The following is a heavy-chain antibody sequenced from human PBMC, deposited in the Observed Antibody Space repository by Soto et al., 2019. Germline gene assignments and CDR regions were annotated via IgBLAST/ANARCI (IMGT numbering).Heavy chain of an antibody. V-gene: IGHV1-69*13. CDR2: IIPIFGTA. D-gene: IGHD3-10*01. CDR1: GGTFSSYA. Sequence: SVKVSCKASGGTFSSYAISWVRQAPGQGLEWMGGIIPIFGTANYAQKFQGRVTITADESTSTAYMELSSLRSEDTAVYYCASAKKITMVRGVTHSDPYPASWFDPWGQGTLVTVSS. J-gene: IGHJ5*02. CDR3: ASAKKITMVRGVTHSDPYPASWFDP.